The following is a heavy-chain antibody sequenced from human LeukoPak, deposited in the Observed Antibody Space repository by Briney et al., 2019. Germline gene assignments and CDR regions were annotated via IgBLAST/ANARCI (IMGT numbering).Heavy chain of an antibody. CDR3: ARGNQRILDY. CDR2: IHSYASDT. D-gene: IGHD5-18*01. Sequence: GGSLRLSCAASGFTFSSYWMHWVRQVPGKGLVWVSRIHSYASDTKYADSVKGRFTISRDNARNTLYLQMNSLRAEDTAVYYCARGNQRILDYWGQGTLVAVSS. V-gene: IGHV3-74*03. CDR1: GFTFSSYW. J-gene: IGHJ4*02.